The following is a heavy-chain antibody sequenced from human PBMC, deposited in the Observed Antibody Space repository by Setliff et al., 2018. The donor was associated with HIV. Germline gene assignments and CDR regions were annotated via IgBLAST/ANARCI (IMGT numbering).Heavy chain of an antibody. V-gene: IGHV4-4*09. CDR2: IYTSGST. Sequence: SETLSLTCTVSVGSISSYYWSWIRQPPGKGLEWIGYIYTSGSTNYNPSLKSRVTISVDTCKNQFSLKLSSVTAADTAVYYCARHSDFWSEDSFDIWGQGTMVTVSS. CDR1: VGSISSYY. J-gene: IGHJ3*02. D-gene: IGHD3-3*01. CDR3: ARHSDFWSEDSFDI.